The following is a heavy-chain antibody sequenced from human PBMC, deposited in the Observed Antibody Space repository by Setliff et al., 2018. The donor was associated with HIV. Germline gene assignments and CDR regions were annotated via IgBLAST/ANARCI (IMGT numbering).Heavy chain of an antibody. CDR1: GGSISSHY. J-gene: IGHJ3*01. CDR3: ARPLTTSYNFWGDAFAL. V-gene: IGHV4-59*11. CDR2: IYYSGST. Sequence: PSETLSLTCTVSGGSISSHYWSWIRQSPGKGLEWIGSIYYSGSTNYNPFFRSRVSISVDTSKNQFSLKLSSVTSADRAVYYCARPLTTSYNFWGDAFALWGQGTMVTVSS. D-gene: IGHD3-3*01.